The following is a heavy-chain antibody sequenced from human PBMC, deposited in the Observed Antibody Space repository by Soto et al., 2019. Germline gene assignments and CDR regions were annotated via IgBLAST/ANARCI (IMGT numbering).Heavy chain of an antibody. Sequence: EVQLVETGGDLIQPGGSLRLSCAASGFTVSSDSMTWVRQAPGKGLEWISIIYSDNNTDYADSVKGRFSISRDTSKNILYLQMNSLTAEDTAEYYCARHYSAMGVWGQGTTVNVSS. CDR2: IYSDNNT. J-gene: IGHJ6*02. V-gene: IGHV3-53*02. CDR3: ARHYSAMGV. CDR1: GFTVSSDS.